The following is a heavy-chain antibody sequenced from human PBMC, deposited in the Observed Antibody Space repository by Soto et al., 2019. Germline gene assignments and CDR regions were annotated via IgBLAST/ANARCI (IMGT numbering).Heavy chain of an antibody. D-gene: IGHD1-1*01. Sequence: QLQLQESGPGLVKPSETLSLTCTVSGGSMSGYYWSWIRQPPGKGLEWIAYIYYSGSTNSNPSLKCRVTISVDTSKNQFSLKLSSVTAADTAVYYCARHSNEYRKSLDYWGQGTLVTVSS. V-gene: IGHV4-59*08. CDR1: GGSMSGYY. J-gene: IGHJ4*02. CDR3: ARHSNEYRKSLDY. CDR2: IYYSGST.